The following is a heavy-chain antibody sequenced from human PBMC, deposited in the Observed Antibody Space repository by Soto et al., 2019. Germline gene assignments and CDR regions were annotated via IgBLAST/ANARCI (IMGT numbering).Heavy chain of an antibody. Sequence: PVESLKISCKGSGYSFSSYWLGWVRQMPGKVLEWIGVIYPGDSDTRYSPAFQVHVSISADTSISTAYLHWTSLRGDDTGIYYCARAGGSRAFDWPYFDSWGQGTPVTVSS. CDR2: IYPGDSDT. CDR1: GYSFSSYW. J-gene: IGHJ4*02. CDR3: ARAGGSRAFDWPYFDS. V-gene: IGHV5-51*01. D-gene: IGHD3-9*01.